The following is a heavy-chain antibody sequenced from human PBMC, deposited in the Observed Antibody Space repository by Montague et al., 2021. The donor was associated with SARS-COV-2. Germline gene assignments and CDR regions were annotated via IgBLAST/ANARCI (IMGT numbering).Heavy chain of an antibody. CDR3: GRHYGSSLDS. D-gene: IGHD4-17*01. Sequence: SETLSLTCTVSGGSISSTTYRWGWIRQPPGKGLEWSGLISYSGTTFYNPSLKSRISMSVDTPKSQFSLNLTSVTAAATAVYYCGRHYGSSLDSWGQGILVAVSS. J-gene: IGHJ4*02. CDR2: ISYSGTT. CDR1: GGSISSTTYR. V-gene: IGHV4-39*01.